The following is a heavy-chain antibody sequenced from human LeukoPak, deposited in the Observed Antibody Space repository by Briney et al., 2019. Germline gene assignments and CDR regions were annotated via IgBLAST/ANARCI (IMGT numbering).Heavy chain of an antibody. V-gene: IGHV3-21*06. CDR3: VRDVGAVRGEVYFDY. CDR1: GFTFSAFA. CDR2: ITGSGPYM. J-gene: IGHJ4*02. Sequence: PGGSLRLSCAASGFTFSAFAMHWVRLSPGKGLEWVSSITGSGPYMLYADSVKHRFTISRDNTKNLLYLEMNSLRAEDTAMYFCVRDVGAVRGEVYFDYWGQGTLVTVSS. D-gene: IGHD3-10*01.